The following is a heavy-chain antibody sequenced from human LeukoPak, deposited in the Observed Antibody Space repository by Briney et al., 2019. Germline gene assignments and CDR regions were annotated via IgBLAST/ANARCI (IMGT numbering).Heavy chain of an antibody. CDR2: ISGSGGST. Sequence: GGSLRLSCAASGFTFSSYAMSWVRQAPGEGLEWVSSISGSGGSTYYADSVKGWFAISRDNSKTTLYLQMNSLRAEDTAVYYCANSPPDYDILAGYLIYWGQGTLVTVSS. CDR3: ANSPPDYDILAGYLIY. J-gene: IGHJ4*02. CDR1: GFTFSSYA. D-gene: IGHD3-9*01. V-gene: IGHV3-23*01.